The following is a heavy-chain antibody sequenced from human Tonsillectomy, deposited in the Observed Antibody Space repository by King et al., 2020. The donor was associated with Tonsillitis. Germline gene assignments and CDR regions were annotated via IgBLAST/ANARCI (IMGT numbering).Heavy chain of an antibody. J-gene: IGHJ6*02. V-gene: IGHV3-30*18. CDR2: ISHDGSNR. CDR3: AKDPQYGSGTYYSYYYYGMDV. Sequence: QVQLVESGGGVVQPGRSLRLSCATSGFTFSTYGMHWVRQAPGKGLEWVAVISHDGSNRYYAKSVKGRFTISRDNSKSTLYLQMIRLTAEDTAVYYCAKDPQYGSGTYYSYYYYGMDVWGQGTTVSVSS. CDR1: GFTFSTYG. D-gene: IGHD3-10*01.